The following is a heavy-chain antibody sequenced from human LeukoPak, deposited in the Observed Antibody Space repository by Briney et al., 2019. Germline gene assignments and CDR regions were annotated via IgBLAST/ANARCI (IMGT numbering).Heavy chain of an antibody. D-gene: IGHD5-18*01. Sequence: SETLSLSCTVSGGSISSYFWSWIRQPPGKGLEWIGYIYYSGSTNYNPSLKSRVTISVDTSKNQFSLKLSSVTAADTAVHYCAREDSPYYYYGMDVWGQGTTVTVSS. J-gene: IGHJ6*02. V-gene: IGHV4-59*01. CDR3: AREDSPYYYYGMDV. CDR2: IYYSGST. CDR1: GGSISSYF.